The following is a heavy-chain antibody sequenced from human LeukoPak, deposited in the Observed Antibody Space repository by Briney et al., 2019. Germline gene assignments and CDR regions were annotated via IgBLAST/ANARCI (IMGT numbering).Heavy chain of an antibody. Sequence: PSETLSLTCAVYGGSFSGYYWSWIRQPPGKGLEWIGEINHSGSTNYNPSLKSRVTISVDTSKNQFSLRLNSVTAADTAVYYCARRIPGFFFAYWGQGALVTVSS. V-gene: IGHV4-34*01. CDR2: INHSGST. CDR1: GGSFSGYY. D-gene: IGHD2-21*01. CDR3: ARRIPGFFFAY. J-gene: IGHJ4*02.